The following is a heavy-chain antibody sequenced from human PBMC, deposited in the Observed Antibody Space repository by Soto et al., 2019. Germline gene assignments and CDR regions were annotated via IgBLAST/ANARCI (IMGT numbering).Heavy chain of an antibody. Sequence: PGESLKISWKGSGYSFAGYWITWVRQKPRKGLEWMGGIDPSDSQTYYSPSFRGHVTISVTKSITTVFLQWSSLRASDTAMYYCARQIYDSDTGPNFQYYFDSWGQGTPVTAPQ. D-gene: IGHD3-22*01. CDR3: ARQIYDSDTGPNFQYYFDS. CDR2: IDPSDSQT. J-gene: IGHJ4*02. V-gene: IGHV5-10-1*01. CDR1: GYSFAGYW.